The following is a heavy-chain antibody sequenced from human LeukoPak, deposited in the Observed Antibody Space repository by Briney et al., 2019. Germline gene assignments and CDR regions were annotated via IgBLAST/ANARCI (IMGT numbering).Heavy chain of an antibody. J-gene: IGHJ4*02. Sequence: SETLSLTCTVSGGSISSYYWSWIRQPPGKGLEWIGYIYYSGSTNYNPSLKSRVTISVDTSKNQFSLKLSSVTAADTAVYYCARDRADYDSSGYYSWDYWGQGTLVTVPS. CDR3: ARDRADYDSSGYYSWDY. D-gene: IGHD3-22*01. CDR1: GGSISSYY. V-gene: IGHV4-59*01. CDR2: IYYSGST.